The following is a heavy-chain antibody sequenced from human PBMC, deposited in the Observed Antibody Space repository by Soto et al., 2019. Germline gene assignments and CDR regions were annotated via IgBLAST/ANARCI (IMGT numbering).Heavy chain of an antibody. Sequence: GGSLRLSCAASGFTFSNAWMNWVRQAPGKGLEWVGRIKSKTDGGTTDYAAPVKGRFTISRDDSKNTLYLQMNSLKTEDTAVCYCTTDPSYDFWSGYRYYYGMDVWGQGTTVTVSS. J-gene: IGHJ6*02. D-gene: IGHD3-3*01. CDR1: GFTFSNAW. CDR2: IKSKTDGGTT. CDR3: TTDPSYDFWSGYRYYYGMDV. V-gene: IGHV3-15*07.